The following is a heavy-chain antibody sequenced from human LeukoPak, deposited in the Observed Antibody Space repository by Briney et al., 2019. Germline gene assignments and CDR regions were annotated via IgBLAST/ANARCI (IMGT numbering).Heavy chain of an antibody. Sequence: GGSLRLSCAASGFDFGAYGMNWVRQAPGKGLEWVAYSAGSDTTTYYADSVKGRFTISRDNARNSLYLQMNSLRAEDTALYYCTTLGYHLDSWGQGTLVTVSS. CDR3: TTLGYHLDS. J-gene: IGHJ4*02. D-gene: IGHD3-22*01. CDR2: SAGSDTTT. CDR1: GFDFGAYG. V-gene: IGHV3-48*03.